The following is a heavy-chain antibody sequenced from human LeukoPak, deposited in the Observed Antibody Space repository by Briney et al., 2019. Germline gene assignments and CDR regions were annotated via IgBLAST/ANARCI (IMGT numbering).Heavy chain of an antibody. CDR3: ARAIWFGELFFDGVYYYMDV. CDR1: GGSISSYY. V-gene: IGHV4-59*01. Sequence: SETLSLTCTVSGGSISSYYWSWIRQPPGKGLEWIGYIYYSGSTNYNPSLKSRVTISVDTSKNQFSLKLSSVTAADTAVYYCARAIWFGELFFDGVYYYMDVWGKGTTVTVSS. J-gene: IGHJ6*03. D-gene: IGHD3-10*01. CDR2: IYYSGST.